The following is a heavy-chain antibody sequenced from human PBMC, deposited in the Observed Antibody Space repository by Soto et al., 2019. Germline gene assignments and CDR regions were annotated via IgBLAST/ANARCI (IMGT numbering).Heavy chain of an antibody. CDR3: VKGGAYCYNDCTRSY. V-gene: IGHV3-23*01. Sequence: EVQLLESGGGLVQPGGSLRLSCADSGFSFKTYGMTWVRQAPGKGLEGVAHIGLSNSDTYYADSVKGRFTISRDNSKNMVYLQMNSLRDADTDVYYCVKGGAYCYNDCTRSYWGRGTLVTVSS. CDR1: GFSFKTYG. D-gene: IGHD2-21*01. CDR2: IGLSNSDT. J-gene: IGHJ4*02.